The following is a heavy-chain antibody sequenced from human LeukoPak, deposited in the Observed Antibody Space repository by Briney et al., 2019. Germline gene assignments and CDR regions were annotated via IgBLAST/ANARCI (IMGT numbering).Heavy chain of an antibody. CDR2: INPNSGGT. J-gene: IGHJ4*02. Sequence: ASVKVSCKASGYTFTGYYMHWVRQAPGQGLEWMGWINPNSGGTNYAQKFQGRVTMTRDTSIRTAYMEVSRLRSDDTAVYYCARDWLWDSDTRDNDRDYYFDYWGQGTLVTVSS. CDR3: ARDWLWDSDTRDNDRDYYFDY. D-gene: IGHD3-22*01. CDR1: GYTFTGYY. V-gene: IGHV1-2*02.